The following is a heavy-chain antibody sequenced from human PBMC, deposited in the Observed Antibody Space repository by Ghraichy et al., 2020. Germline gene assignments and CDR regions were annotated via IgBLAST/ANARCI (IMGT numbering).Heavy chain of an antibody. V-gene: IGHV4-59*08. CDR3: ARRVGYCRGGTCYHRQGFDY. Sequence: SQTLSLTCTVSGDSISSYYWSWIRQPPGKGLEWIGYIYYSGTTNYNPSLKSRVTISVDTSNNQFSLQLSSVTAADTAVYYCARRVGYCRGGTCYHRQGFDYWGQGTLVTFSS. CDR1: GDSISSYY. CDR2: IYYSGTT. J-gene: IGHJ4*02. D-gene: IGHD2-15*01.